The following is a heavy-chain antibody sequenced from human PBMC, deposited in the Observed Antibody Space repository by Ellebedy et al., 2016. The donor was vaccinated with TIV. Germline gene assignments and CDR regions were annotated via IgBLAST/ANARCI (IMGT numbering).Heavy chain of an antibody. Sequence: PGGSLRLSCPASGFPFSSYRMNRVRQAPGKGLEWVSYIGNSDTKYYADSVRGRFTISRDKAKKSVYLQMNSLRVEDTGVYYCARDAMIWIFDSWGQGTLVTVSS. J-gene: IGHJ4*02. CDR3: ARDAMIWIFDS. D-gene: IGHD3-22*01. V-gene: IGHV3-48*01. CDR1: GFPFSSYR. CDR2: IGNSDTK.